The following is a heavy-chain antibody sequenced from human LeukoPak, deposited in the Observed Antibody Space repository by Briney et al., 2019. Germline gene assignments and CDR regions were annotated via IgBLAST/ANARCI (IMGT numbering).Heavy chain of an antibody. CDR3: TVVLTGTPVEPIIDF. Sequence: GGSLRLSCAASGFTFSDYSLNWVRQAPGKGLEWVGRVKSIGSGGTADYSAPVKGRFTISRDDSKHTWYLQMNSLSTEDTAVYYCTVVLTGTPVEPIIDFWGQGTLVTVSS. V-gene: IGHV3-15*01. CDR1: GFTFSDYS. CDR2: VKSIGSGGTA. J-gene: IGHJ4*02. D-gene: IGHD1-14*01.